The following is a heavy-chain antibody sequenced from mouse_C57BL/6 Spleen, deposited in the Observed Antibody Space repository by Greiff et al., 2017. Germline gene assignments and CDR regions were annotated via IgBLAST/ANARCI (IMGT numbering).Heavy chain of an antibody. D-gene: IGHD2-3*01. CDR1: GYTFTSYW. CDR3: ARGPHDYLDY. V-gene: IGHV1-69*01. J-gene: IGHJ2*01. Sequence: QVQLQQPGAELVMPGASVKLSCKASGYTFTSYWMPWVKQRPGQGLEWIGEIDPSDSYTNYNQKFKGKSTLTVDKSSSTAYMQLSSLTSEDSAVYYGARGPHDYLDYWGQGTTLTVAS. CDR2: IDPSDSYT.